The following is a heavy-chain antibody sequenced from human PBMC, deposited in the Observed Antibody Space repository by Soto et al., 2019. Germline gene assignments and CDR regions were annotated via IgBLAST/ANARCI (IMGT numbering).Heavy chain of an antibody. J-gene: IGHJ6*02. CDR2: INDIGST. Sequence: SETLSLTCTVSGGSISSYYWTWIRQSPGKGLEWIGYINDIGSTNYNPSLKSRVTISVDTSKKHFSLRLSSVIGADTAAYYCARGSYDYYGMDVWGLGTTVTVSS. CDR1: GGSISSYY. V-gene: IGHV4-59*01. CDR3: ARGSYDYYGMDV.